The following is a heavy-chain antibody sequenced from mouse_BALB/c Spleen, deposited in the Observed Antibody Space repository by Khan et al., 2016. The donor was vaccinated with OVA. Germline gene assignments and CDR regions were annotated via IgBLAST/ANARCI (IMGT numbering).Heavy chain of an antibody. CDR3: ARSYDYDVGGFAY. V-gene: IGHV2-9*02. J-gene: IGHJ3*01. D-gene: IGHD2-4*01. CDR1: GFSLSNYG. CDR2: IWTGGIT. Sequence: VQLHESGPGLVAPSQSLSITCTVSGFSLSNYGIHWVRQPPGKGLEWLGVIWTGGITNYNSALMSRLSISKDNSKSQVFLKMNRLQTDDTAIYYCARSYDYDVGGFAYWGQGTLVTVSA.